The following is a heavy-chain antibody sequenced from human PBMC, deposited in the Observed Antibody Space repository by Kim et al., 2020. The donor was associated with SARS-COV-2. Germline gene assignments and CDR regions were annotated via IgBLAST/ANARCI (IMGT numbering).Heavy chain of an antibody. CDR1: GASISGSDYY. J-gene: IGHJ4*02. Sequence: SETLSLTCTVSGASISGSDYYWSWIRQPPGKGLEWIGYIYYSGSTYYNPSLKSRVAISVDTSKNQFSLKVNSVTAADTAVYYCARDPLYGDYVGGGDHWGQGTLVTVSS. CDR2: IYYSGST. V-gene: IGHV4-30-4*01. CDR3: ARDPLYGDYVGGGDH. D-gene: IGHD4-17*01.